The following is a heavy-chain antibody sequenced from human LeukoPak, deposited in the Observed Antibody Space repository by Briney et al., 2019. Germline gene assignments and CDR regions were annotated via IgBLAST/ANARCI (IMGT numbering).Heavy chain of an antibody. D-gene: IGHD4-17*01. CDR2: ISGSGGST. J-gene: IGHJ5*02. CDR3: AKDRDYGDYEEWFDP. CDR1: GFTFSSYA. V-gene: IGHV3-23*01. Sequence: GGSLRLSCAASGFTFSSYAMSWVRQAPGKGLEWVSAISGSGGSTYYADSVKGRFTISRDNSKNTLYLQMNSLRAEDTAVYYCAKDRDYGDYEEWFDPWGQGTLVTVSS.